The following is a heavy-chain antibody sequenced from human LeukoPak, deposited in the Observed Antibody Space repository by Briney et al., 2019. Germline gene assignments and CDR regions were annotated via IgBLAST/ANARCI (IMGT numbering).Heavy chain of an antibody. D-gene: IGHD5-18*01. CDR3: ADTAMVTGAFDI. V-gene: IGHV1-58*01. CDR1: GFTFTSSA. CDR2: IVVGSGNT. J-gene: IGHJ3*02. Sequence: ASVKVSCEASGFTFTSSAVQWVRQARGQRLEWIGWIVVGSGNTNYAQKFQERVTITRDMSTSTAYMELSSLRSEDTAVYYCADTAMVTGAFDIWGQGTMVTVSS.